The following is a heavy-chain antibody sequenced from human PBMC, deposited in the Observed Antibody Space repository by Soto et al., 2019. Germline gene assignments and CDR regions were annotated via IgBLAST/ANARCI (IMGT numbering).Heavy chain of an antibody. CDR1: GFSLSTRGIC. Sequence: GSGPTLVNPTQTLTLTCTFSGFSLSTRGICVSWIRQPPGKALEWLARIDWDDDKYYSASLKSRLTISKDTSKNQVVLTMTNMDPVDTATYYCARFSYYDSTDYYYFDYWGQGTLVTVSS. J-gene: IGHJ4*02. CDR2: IDWDDDK. V-gene: IGHV2-70*11. CDR3: ARFSYYDSTDYYYFDY. D-gene: IGHD3-22*01.